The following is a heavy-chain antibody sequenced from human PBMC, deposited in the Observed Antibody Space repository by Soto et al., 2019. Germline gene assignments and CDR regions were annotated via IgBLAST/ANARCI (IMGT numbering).Heavy chain of an antibody. CDR2: MRPNSGGA. Sequence: VQLVQSGAEVKMPGASVKVSCKASGYTFTGYYLHWIRQAPGQGLEWMGWMRPNSGGANYAQKFQGRVSMTRDTSISTFYMELSRLRSDDTAVYYCARDPHEGVYDYWGQGTRVSVSS. CDR1: GYTFTGYY. D-gene: IGHD3-16*01. J-gene: IGHJ4*02. CDR3: ARDPHEGVYDY. V-gene: IGHV1-2*02.